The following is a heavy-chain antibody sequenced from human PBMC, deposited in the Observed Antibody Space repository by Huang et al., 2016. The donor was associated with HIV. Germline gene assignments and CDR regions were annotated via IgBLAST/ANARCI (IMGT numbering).Heavy chain of an antibody. CDR3: ARGVTIFGVVIISWFDP. J-gene: IGHJ5*02. D-gene: IGHD3-3*01. CDR1: GYTFTGYY. Sequence: QVQLVQSGAEVKKPGASVKVSCKASGYTFTGYYMHWVRQAPGQGLEWMGWINPNSGVTNYAQKFQGRVTMTRDTASSTGYMELSRLRSDDTAVYYCARGVTIFGVVIISWFDPWGQGTLVTVSS. CDR2: INPNSGVT. V-gene: IGHV1-2*02.